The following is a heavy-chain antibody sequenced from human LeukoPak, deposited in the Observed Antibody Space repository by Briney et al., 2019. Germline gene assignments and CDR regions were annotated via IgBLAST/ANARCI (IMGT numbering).Heavy chain of an antibody. V-gene: IGHV1-8*01. CDR3: ARDVVVVPAAMLYYGMDV. CDR2: MNPNSGNT. CDR1: GYTFTSYD. Sequence: ASVKVSCKASGYTFTSYDINWVRQATGQGLEWMGWMNPNSGNTGYAQKFQGRVTMTRNTSISTAYMELSSLRSEDTAVYYCARDVVVVPAAMLYYGMDVWGQGTTVTVSS. J-gene: IGHJ6*02. D-gene: IGHD2-2*01.